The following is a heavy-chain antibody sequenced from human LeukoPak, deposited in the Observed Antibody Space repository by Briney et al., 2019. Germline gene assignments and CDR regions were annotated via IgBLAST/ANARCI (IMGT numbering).Heavy chain of an antibody. CDR1: GFTFSSYG. Sequence: GGSLSLSCAASGFTFSSYGMHWVRQAPGKGLEWVAFIRYDGSNKYYADSVKGRFTISRDKSKNTLYLQMNSLRAEDTAVYYCAKDDLGSSDYFDYWGQGTLVTVSS. V-gene: IGHV3-30*02. CDR3: AKDDLGSSDYFDY. D-gene: IGHD6-6*01. J-gene: IGHJ4*02. CDR2: IRYDGSNK.